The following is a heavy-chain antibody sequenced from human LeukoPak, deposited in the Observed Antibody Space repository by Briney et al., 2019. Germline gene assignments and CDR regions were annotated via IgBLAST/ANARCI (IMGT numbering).Heavy chain of an antibody. D-gene: IGHD7-27*01. J-gene: IGHJ6*03. V-gene: IGHV3-48*01. CDR2: ISSSSSTI. Sequence: PGGSQRLSCAASGLTSSRYRKNWSRQAPGKGLEWVSYISSSSSTIYYADSVKGRFTISRDNAKNSLYLQMNSLSAEDTAVRYLARAWGPQFFADYYMDVWGKGTTVTVSS. CDR1: GLTSSRYR. CDR3: ARAWGPQFFADYYMDV.